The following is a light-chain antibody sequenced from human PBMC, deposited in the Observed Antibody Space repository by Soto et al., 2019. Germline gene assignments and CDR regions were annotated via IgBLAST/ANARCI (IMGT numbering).Light chain of an antibody. CDR1: QSVSSN. V-gene: IGKV3-15*01. CDR3: QHYNNWPRT. J-gene: IGKJ1*01. Sequence: EIVMTQSPATLSVSPGERATLSCRASQSVSSNLAWYQQKPGQAPRLLIYGASTRATGIPARFSGSGSGTEFTLTLSSLKSEDFAVYYCQHYNNWPRTFGQGTKVEIK. CDR2: GAS.